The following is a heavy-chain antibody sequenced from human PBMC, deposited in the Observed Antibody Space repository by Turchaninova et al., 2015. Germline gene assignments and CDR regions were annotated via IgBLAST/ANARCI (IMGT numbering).Heavy chain of an antibody. D-gene: IGHD6-6*01. V-gene: IGHV3-23*01. CDR3: AKVIATLVGAFDI. CDR2: IRGDGGST. CDR1: GFTFSTNA. J-gene: IGHJ3*02. Sequence: EVHLLQSGGGLVQPGGSLRLTGAAYGFTFSTNAMGWVRQAPGEGLGGGSIIRGDGGSTNVADPVKDRFTISTYNSKKPLFLQMNSLRGEDTAVYYCAKVIATLVGAFDIWGQGTLVTVSS.